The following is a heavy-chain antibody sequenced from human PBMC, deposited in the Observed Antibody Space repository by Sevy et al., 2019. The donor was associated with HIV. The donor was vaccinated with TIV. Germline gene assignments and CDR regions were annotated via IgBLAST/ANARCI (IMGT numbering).Heavy chain of an antibody. CDR2: INPNSGGT. CDR3: ARVPSRSNWGYYYGMDV. V-gene: IGHV1-2*02. Sequence: ASVKVSCKASGYTFTGYYMHWVRQAPGQGLEWMGWINPNSGGTNYAQKFQGRVTMTRDTSISTAYMELSRLRSDDTAVYYCARVPSRSNWGYYYGMDVWGQGTTVTVSS. J-gene: IGHJ6*02. CDR1: GYTFTGYY. D-gene: IGHD7-27*01.